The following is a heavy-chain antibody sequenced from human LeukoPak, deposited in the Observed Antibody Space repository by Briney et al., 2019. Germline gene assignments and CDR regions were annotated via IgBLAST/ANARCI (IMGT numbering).Heavy chain of an antibody. CDR3: ARGTQIDSSVYYAGHFDY. V-gene: IGHV1-46*01. CDR1: GYTFTAYH. D-gene: IGHD3-22*01. J-gene: IGHJ4*02. CDR2: INPNDGST. Sequence: ASVRVSCKASGYTFTAYHMHWVRQAPGQGLEWMAIINPNDGSTNYAQRFQGRVTMTRDRSTSTVYIELSSLRSEDTAVYYYARGTQIDSSVYYAGHFDYWGQGTLVTVSS.